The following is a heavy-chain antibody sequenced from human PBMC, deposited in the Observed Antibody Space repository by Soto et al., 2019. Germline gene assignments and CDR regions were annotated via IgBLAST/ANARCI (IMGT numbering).Heavy chain of an antibody. CDR2: INPDSVGT. CDR3: TRKVATLNFDY. CDR1: GYRFTGYY. J-gene: IGHJ4*02. V-gene: IGHV1-2*02. Sequence: ASVKVSCNASGYRFTGYYMHWVRQPPGQGLEWMGWINPDSVGTNYQQKFQGRVTMTRDTSISTAYLELSSLRSDDTAVYYCTRKVATLNFDYWGQGPLVTVSS. D-gene: IGHD5-12*01.